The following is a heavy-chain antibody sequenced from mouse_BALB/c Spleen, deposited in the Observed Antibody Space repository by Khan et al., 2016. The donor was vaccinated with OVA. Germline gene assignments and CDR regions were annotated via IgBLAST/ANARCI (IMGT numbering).Heavy chain of an antibody. Sequence: QIQLVQSGPELKKPGETVRISCKASGYTFTTAGMQWVQKMPGKGLKWIVWINTHSGVPKYAEDFKGRFVFSLETSASTAYLQITNLKNEDTATFFYARGGAAFYRNDGGDMDSWGQGTSVTVSS. D-gene: IGHD2-14*01. CDR1: GYTFTTAG. J-gene: IGHJ4*01. CDR2: INTHSGVP. V-gene: IGHV9-4*02. CDR3: ARGGAAFYRNDGGDMDS.